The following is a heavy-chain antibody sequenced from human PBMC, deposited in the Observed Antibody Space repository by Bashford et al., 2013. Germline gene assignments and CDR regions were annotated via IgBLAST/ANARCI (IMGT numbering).Heavy chain of an antibody. V-gene: IGHV1-2*02. CDR2: INPNSGGT. J-gene: IGHJ5*02. CDR3: ARVVGCRIVVVVAAATNSDP. CDR1: GYTFTGYY. Sequence: ASVKVSCKASGYTFTGYYMYWVRQAPGQGLEWMGWINPNSGGTNYAQKFQGRVTMTRDTSISTVYMELSNLRSDDTAVYYCARVVGCRIVVVVAAATNSDPWDQGTLV. D-gene: IGHD2-15*01.